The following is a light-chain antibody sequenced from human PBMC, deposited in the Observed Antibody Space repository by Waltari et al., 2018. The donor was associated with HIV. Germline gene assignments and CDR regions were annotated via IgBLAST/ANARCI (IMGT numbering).Light chain of an antibody. J-gene: IGLJ2*01. CDR3: SSYTTRASVV. Sequence: QSALTQPASVSGSPGQSITISCTGPTNDIRTYNFVSWYQQSPGGAPKLIIFEVNSRPSVIVARFSCSKSGDTASLTISGLQAEDEAVYCCSSYTTRASVVFGGGTKLTVL. CDR1: TNDIRTYNF. V-gene: IGLV2-14*01. CDR2: EVN.